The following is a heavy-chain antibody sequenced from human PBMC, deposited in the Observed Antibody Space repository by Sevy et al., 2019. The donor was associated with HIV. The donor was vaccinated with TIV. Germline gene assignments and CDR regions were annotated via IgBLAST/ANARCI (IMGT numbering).Heavy chain of an antibody. CDR3: ARDLSGSYYYYNGMDV. D-gene: IGHD1-26*01. CDR1: GGSISSYY. Sequence: SETLSLTCTVSGGSISSYYWSWIRQPPGKGLEWIGYIYYSGSTNYNPSLKSRVTISVDTSKNQFSLKLSSVTAADTAVYYCARDLSGSYYYYNGMDVWGQGTTVTVSS. CDR2: IYYSGST. V-gene: IGHV4-59*01. J-gene: IGHJ6*02.